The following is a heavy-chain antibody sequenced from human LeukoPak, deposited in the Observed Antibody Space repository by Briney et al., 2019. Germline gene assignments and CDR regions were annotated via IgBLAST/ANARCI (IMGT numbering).Heavy chain of an antibody. CDR1: GFTFSSYS. CDR2: ISSSSSYI. J-gene: IGHJ4*02. V-gene: IGHV3-21*01. D-gene: IGHD1-26*01. Sequence: GGSLRLSCAASGFTFSSYSMNWVRQAPGKGLEWVSSISSSSSYIYYADSVKGRFTISRDNAKNSLYLQMNSLRAEDTAVYYCARGEVGATVATFFDYWGQGTLVTVSS. CDR3: ARGEVGATVATFFDY.